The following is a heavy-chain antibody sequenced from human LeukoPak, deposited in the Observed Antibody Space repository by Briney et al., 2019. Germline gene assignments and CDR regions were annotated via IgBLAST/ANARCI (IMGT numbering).Heavy chain of an antibody. J-gene: IGHJ4*02. Sequence: ASVKVSCKASGYTFSSYAMNWVRQAPGQGLEWMGWINPNSGGTNYAQKFQGRVTMTRDTSISTAYMELSRLRSDDTAVYYCARDLPQGMTTVTNDDYWGQGTLVTISS. CDR2: INPNSGGT. V-gene: IGHV1-2*02. CDR1: GYTFSSYA. CDR3: ARDLPQGMTTVTNDDY. D-gene: IGHD4-17*01.